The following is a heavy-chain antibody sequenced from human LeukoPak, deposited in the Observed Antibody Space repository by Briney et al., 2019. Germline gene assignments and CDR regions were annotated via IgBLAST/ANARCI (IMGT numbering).Heavy chain of an antibody. V-gene: IGHV3-23*01. CDR2: ISDTGGST. Sequence: GGSLRLSCAASGFTFSSYAMSWVRQAPGKGLEWVSAISDTGGSTYYADSVKGRFTISRDNSKNTLHLQMNSLRAEDTAVYYCARSGLSRFGFWGQGTLVTVSS. CDR1: GFTFSSYA. D-gene: IGHD2/OR15-2a*01. J-gene: IGHJ4*02. CDR3: ARSGLSRFGF.